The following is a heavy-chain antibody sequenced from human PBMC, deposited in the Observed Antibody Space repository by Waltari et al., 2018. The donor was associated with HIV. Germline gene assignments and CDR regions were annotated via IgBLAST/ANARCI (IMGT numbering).Heavy chain of an antibody. V-gene: IGHV4-59*11. CDR2: IYDSGST. CDR3: ARDFPFSHYYGSGSYFGSDY. Sequence: QLQESGHGLVKPSETLLLTCTVSGGAISSPYSSWIRSPPGKGLECIGYIYDSGSTNYNPSLKSRVTIAVDTSKKQISLKLSSVTAADTAVYYCARDFPFSHYYGSGSYFGSDYWGQGTQVTVSS. D-gene: IGHD3-10*01. J-gene: IGHJ4*02. CDR1: GGAISSPY.